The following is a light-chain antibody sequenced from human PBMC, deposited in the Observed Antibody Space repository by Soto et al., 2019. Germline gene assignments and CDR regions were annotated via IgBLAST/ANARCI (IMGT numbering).Light chain of an antibody. J-gene: IGKJ5*01. Sequence: EIVMTQSPGTLSVSPGERATLSCRASQTVGSYLAWFRQTPGQAPRLLIYGASSRATGIPDRFSGSGSGTDFTLTISRLEPEDFAVYYCQQYGSSPSITFGQGTRLEIK. V-gene: IGKV3-20*01. CDR3: QQYGSSPSIT. CDR1: QTVGSY. CDR2: GAS.